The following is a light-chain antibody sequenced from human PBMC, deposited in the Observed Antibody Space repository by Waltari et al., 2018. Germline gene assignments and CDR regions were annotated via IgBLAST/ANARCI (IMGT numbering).Light chain of an antibody. CDR1: RIDVGVFNY. V-gene: IGLV2-14*01. CDR3: SSYTSSRTLV. J-gene: IGLJ2*01. Sequence: QSALTQPASVSEPPGQSITIACTGTRIDVGVFNYVSWYQQHPGKAPKLMIYEVNNRPSGVSNRFSGSKSGNTASQTISGLQAEDEADYYCSSYTSSRTLVFGGGTKLTVL. CDR2: EVN.